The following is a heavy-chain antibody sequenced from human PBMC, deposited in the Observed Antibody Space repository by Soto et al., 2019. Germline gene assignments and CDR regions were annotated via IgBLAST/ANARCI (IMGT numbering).Heavy chain of an antibody. CDR1: GGSISSDDYS. D-gene: IGHD2-8*02. J-gene: IGHJ4*02. CDR2: TYHSGNP. CDR3: ARDKITGLFDY. Sequence: SETLSLTCAVSGGSISSDDYSWSWIRQPPGKALEWIGHTYHSGNPYYNPSLKSRVTISVDTSKNQFSLKLTSVTAADTAVYYCARDKITGLFDYWGQGTLVTVSS. V-gene: IGHV4-30-2*01.